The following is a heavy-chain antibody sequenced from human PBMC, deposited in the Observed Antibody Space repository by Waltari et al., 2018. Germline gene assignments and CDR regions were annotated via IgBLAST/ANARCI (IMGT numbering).Heavy chain of an antibody. CDR2: INHSGST. J-gene: IGHJ5*02. Sequence: QVQLLQWGAGLLKPSETLSLTCAVSGGSFSGYYWSWIRQPPGKGLEWIGEINHSGSTNYNPSLKSRLTISIDTSKNQFSLKLSSVTAADTAVYYCARGPESPIVIFGVLYNRFDPWGQGTLVTVSS. V-gene: IGHV4-34*02. CDR1: GGSFSGYY. D-gene: IGHD3-3*01. CDR3: ARGPESPIVIFGVLYNRFDP.